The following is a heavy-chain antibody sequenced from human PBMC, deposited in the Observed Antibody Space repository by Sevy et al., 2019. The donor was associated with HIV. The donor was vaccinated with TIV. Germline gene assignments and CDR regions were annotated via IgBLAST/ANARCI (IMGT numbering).Heavy chain of an antibody. D-gene: IGHD6-19*01. CDR1: GGSISSYY. V-gene: IGHV4-4*07. J-gene: IGHJ5*02. Sequence: SETLSLTCTVSGGSISSYYWSWIRQPAGKGLEWIGRIYTSGSTNYNPSLKSRVTMSVDTSKNQFSLRLSSVTAAGTAVYYCAREVKGIAVAGTRANWFDPWGQGTLVTVSS. CDR3: AREVKGIAVAGTRANWFDP. CDR2: IYTSGST.